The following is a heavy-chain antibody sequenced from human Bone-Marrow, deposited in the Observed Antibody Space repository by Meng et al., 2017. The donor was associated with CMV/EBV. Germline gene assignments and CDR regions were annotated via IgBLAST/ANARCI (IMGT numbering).Heavy chain of an antibody. V-gene: IGHV3-23*01. D-gene: IGHD1/OR15-1a*01. CDR2: GRSGGDT. Sequence: GESLKISCTASGFPYISYSMSWVRQAPGKGLEWVSAGRSGGDTFYADFVKGRFTVSRDNSKNTLYLQLNSLRVEDTAVYFCARVGTYALDVWGRGTMVTGSS. CDR3: ARVGTYALDV. CDR1: GFPYISYS. J-gene: IGHJ3*01.